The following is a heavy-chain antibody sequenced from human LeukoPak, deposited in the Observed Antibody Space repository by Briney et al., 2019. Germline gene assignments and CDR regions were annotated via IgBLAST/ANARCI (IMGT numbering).Heavy chain of an antibody. Sequence: GGSLRLSCAASGFTFSDYYMNWIRQAPGKGLEWVSYVSRSGSTIYYADSVKGRFTISRDNAKNSLYLQMNSLRAEDTALYYCARGDYYGSGSYYTHFDYWGQGTLVTVSS. V-gene: IGHV3-11*01. J-gene: IGHJ4*02. CDR1: GFTFSDYY. D-gene: IGHD3-10*01. CDR3: ARGDYYGSGSYYTHFDY. CDR2: VSRSGSTI.